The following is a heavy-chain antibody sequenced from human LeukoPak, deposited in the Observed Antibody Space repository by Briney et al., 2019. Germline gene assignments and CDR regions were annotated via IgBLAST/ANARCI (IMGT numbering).Heavy chain of an antibody. CDR1: GFTVSSNY. CDR2: IYSGGST. J-gene: IGHJ4*02. CDR3: ARGGGAFCGTDCYRNFDY. V-gene: IGHV3-66*01. D-gene: IGHD2-21*02. Sequence: GGSLRLSCAVSGFTVSSNYMSWVRQAPGEGLEWVSVIYSGGSTYYADSVKGRFTISRDSFRDTLYLQMNSLRAEDTAVYYCARGGGAFCGTDCYRNFDYWGQGTLVTVSS.